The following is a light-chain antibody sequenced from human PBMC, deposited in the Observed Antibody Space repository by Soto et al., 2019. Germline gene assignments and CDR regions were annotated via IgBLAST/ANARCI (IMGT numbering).Light chain of an antibody. J-gene: IGKJ4*01. CDR3: QQLNSYPLT. Sequence: AIRMTHSPSSLSASTGCRVNITCRASQGIRSYLAWYQKKTGKAPKLLIYAAYNLQSGVPSRLRGSGYGTDLTITISSMQTEDFETYYCQQLNSYPLTFGGGTKVDIK. V-gene: IGKV1-8*01. CDR2: AAY. CDR1: QGIRSY.